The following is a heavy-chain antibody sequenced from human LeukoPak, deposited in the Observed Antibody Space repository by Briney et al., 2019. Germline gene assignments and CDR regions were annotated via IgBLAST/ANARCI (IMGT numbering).Heavy chain of an antibody. V-gene: IGHV3-20*04. CDR3: ARALSGYDSSGYWAGPARYYFDY. J-gene: IGHJ4*02. D-gene: IGHD3-22*01. CDR2: INWNGGST. CDR1: GFTFDDYG. Sequence: PGGSLRLSCAASGFTFDDYGMSWVRQAPGKGLEWVSGINWNGGSTGYADSGKGRFTISRDNAKNSLYLQMNSLRAEDTALYYCARALSGYDSSGYWAGPARYYFDYWGQGTLVTVSS.